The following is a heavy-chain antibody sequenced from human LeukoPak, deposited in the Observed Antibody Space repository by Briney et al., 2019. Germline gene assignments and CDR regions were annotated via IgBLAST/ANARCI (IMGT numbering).Heavy chain of an antibody. D-gene: IGHD3-9*01. CDR3: ARGTSSNYDILTGYYNVRQDAFDI. CDR2: IIPIFGTA. J-gene: IGHJ3*02. V-gene: IGHV1-69*06. Sequence: SVKVSCKASGGTFSSYAISWVRQAPGQGLEWMGGIIPIFGTANYAQKLQGRVTVTADKSTSTAYMELSSLRSEDTAVYYCARGTSSNYDILTGYYNVRQDAFDIWGQGTMVTVSS. CDR1: GGTFSSYA.